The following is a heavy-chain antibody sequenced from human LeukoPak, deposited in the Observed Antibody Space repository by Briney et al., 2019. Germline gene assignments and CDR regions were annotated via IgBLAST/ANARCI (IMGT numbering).Heavy chain of an antibody. CDR2: ICNSGST. Sequence: SETLSLTGTVSGGSIVSYYWSWLGQRPGQGLEWVGYICNSGSTNYNPSLKSRVTISVATSKKQFSLKLSSVTAADTAVYYCARRPTVTTFFDYWGQGTLVTASS. J-gene: IGHJ4*02. CDR1: GGSIVSYY. CDR3: ARRPTVTTFFDY. D-gene: IGHD4-17*01. V-gene: IGHV4-59*01.